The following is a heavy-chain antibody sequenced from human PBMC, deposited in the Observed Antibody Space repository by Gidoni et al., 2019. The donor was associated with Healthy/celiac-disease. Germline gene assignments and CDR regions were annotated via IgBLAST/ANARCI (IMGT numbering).Heavy chain of an antibody. Sequence: QLQLQESGPGLVKPSETLSLTCTVSGGSISSISYYWGWLRQPPGKGLGWIGSIYYSGSTYYNPSLKSRVTISVDTSKNQFSLKLSSVTAADTAVYYCAEGGGELLTFDYWGQGTLVTVSS. CDR2: IYYSGST. V-gene: IGHV4-39*01. CDR3: AEGGGELLTFDY. J-gene: IGHJ4*02. CDR1: GGSISSISYY. D-gene: IGHD3-10*01.